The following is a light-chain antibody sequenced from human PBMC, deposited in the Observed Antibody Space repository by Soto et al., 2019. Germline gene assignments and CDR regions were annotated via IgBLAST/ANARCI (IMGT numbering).Light chain of an antibody. CDR2: DVS. CDR1: SSDVGGYNY. J-gene: IGLJ2*01. CDR3: SSYTSSSTYVV. Sequence: QSALTQPASVSGSPGQSTPISSTGTSSDVGGYNYVYWYQQHPGKAPKLMIYDVSNRPSGVSNRFSGSKSGNTASLTISGLQAEDEADYYCSSYTSSSTYVVFGGGTKLTVL. V-gene: IGLV2-14*01.